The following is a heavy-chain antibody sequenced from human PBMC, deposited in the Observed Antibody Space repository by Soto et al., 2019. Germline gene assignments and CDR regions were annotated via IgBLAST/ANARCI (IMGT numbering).Heavy chain of an antibody. Sequence: QITLKESGPTLVKPTQTLTLTCTFSGFSFSTSGVGVGWIRQPPGKALEWLALIYWTDDKRYSPSLKNRLTITKDTSKNQVVLTLTNMDPVDTATYYCAQRPTMVTTWGWFDPWGQGTLVTVSS. CDR1: GFSFSTSGVG. CDR2: IYWTDDK. V-gene: IGHV2-5*01. J-gene: IGHJ5*02. CDR3: AQRPTMVTTWGWFDP. D-gene: IGHD4-17*01.